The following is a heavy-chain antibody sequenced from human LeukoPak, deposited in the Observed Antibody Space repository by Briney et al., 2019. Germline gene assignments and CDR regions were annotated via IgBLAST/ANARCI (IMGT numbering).Heavy chain of an antibody. Sequence: SETLSLTCTVSGASISSYYWSWIRQPPGKGREWIGYIYYSGSTNYNPSLKSRVTISVDTSKNQFSLKLNSVTAADTAVYYCARSRSSSWFLFDYWGQGTLVTVSS. CDR1: GASISSYY. CDR3: ARSRSSSWFLFDY. V-gene: IGHV4-59*01. CDR2: IYYSGST. J-gene: IGHJ4*02. D-gene: IGHD6-13*01.